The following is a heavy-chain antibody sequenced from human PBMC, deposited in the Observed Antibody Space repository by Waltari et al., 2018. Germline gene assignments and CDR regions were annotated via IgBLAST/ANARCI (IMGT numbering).Heavy chain of an antibody. CDR2: IKQDGSEK. D-gene: IGHD3-3*01. CDR3: ARLEWLFSFDY. V-gene: IGHV3-7*03. J-gene: IGHJ4*02. Sequence: EVQLVESGGGLVQPGGYLRLSCAASGFTFSSYWMSWVRQAPGKGREWVANIKQDGSEKYYVDSVKGRFTISRDNAKNSLYLQMNSLRAEDTAVYYCARLEWLFSFDYWGQGTLVTVSS. CDR1: GFTFSSYW.